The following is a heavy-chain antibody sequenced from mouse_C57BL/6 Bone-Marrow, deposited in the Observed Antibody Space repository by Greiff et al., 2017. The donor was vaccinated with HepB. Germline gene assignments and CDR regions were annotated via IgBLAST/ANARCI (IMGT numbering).Heavy chain of an antibody. V-gene: IGHV7-1*01. CDR2: SRNKANDYTT. CDR3: GSGDGYGSSYWYFDG. D-gene: IGHD1-1*01. Sequence: EVQVVESGGGLVQSGRSLRLSCATSGFTFSDFYMEWVRQAPGKGLEWIAASRNKANDYTTEYSASVKGRFIVSRDTSQSILYLQMNALRAEDTAIYYCGSGDGYGSSYWYFDGWGTGTTVTVSS. CDR1: GFTFSDFY. J-gene: IGHJ1*03.